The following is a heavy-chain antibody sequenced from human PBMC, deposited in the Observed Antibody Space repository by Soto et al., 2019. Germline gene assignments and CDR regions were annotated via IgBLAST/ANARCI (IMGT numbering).Heavy chain of an antibody. V-gene: IGHV1-69*01. J-gene: IGHJ1*01. D-gene: IGHD3-22*01. CDR2: ITPIFGKA. Sequence: QVQLVQSGAEVRRPGSSVRVSCKASGGTFSSSTISWVRQAPGQGLEWVGGITPIFGKANYAQKFQGRVTITVDESTSTAYMELSSLRSEDTALYFCARGWGSDSTTYYYAYWGQGTSVTVSS. CDR1: GGTFSSST. CDR3: ARGWGSDSTTYYYAY.